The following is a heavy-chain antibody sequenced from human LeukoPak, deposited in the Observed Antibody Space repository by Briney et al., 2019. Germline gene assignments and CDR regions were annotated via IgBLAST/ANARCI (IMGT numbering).Heavy chain of an antibody. D-gene: IGHD6-6*01. J-gene: IGHJ4*02. CDR3: ARGAEYSSSSELDY. CDR2: ISTRSSTL. CDR1: GFTFSSYS. V-gene: IGHV3-48*04. Sequence: GGSLRLSCAASGFTFSSYSMNWVRQAPGKGLEWVSYISTRSSTLYYADSVKGRFTISRGNAKNSLYLQMNSLRAEDTAVYYCARGAEYSSSSELDYWGQGTLVTVSS.